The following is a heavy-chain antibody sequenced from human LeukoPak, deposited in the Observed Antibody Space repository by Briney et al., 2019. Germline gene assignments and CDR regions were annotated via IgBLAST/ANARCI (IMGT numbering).Heavy chain of an antibody. D-gene: IGHD3-9*01. J-gene: IGHJ4*02. V-gene: IGHV3-48*03. Sequence: GGSLRLSCTASGFSFSSYPMNWVRQAPGKGLEWLTHISSDGNTEYHVDAPRGRFTVSRDNAKNSLFLQINSLRVEDTAVYYCARDTLNGPFVISLDLWGQGALVTVSS. CDR3: ARDTLNGPFVISLDL. CDR1: GFSFSSYP. CDR2: ISSDGNTE.